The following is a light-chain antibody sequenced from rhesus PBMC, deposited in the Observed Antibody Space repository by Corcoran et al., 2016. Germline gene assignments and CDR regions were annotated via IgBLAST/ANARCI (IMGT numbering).Light chain of an antibody. J-gene: IGKJ3*01. CDR1: QSINSW. CDR3: LQYTTTPFS. Sequence: DIQMTQSPSSLSAYVGDTVTITCRANQSINSWLDWYQQKPGKAPKPLIYKASSLETGVPSRFSGSGSWTDFTLTVGSLQPEHFATYYCLQYTTTPFSFGPGTKLDIQ. V-gene: IGKV1-22*01. CDR2: KAS.